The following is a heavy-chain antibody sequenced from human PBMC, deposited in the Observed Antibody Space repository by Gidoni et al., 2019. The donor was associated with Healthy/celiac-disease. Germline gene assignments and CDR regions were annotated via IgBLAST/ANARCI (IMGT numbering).Heavy chain of an antibody. D-gene: IGHD2-21*01. J-gene: IGHJ6*02. CDR3: AKDIGVAIGYYYYGMDV. Sequence: EVQLVESGGGLVQPGRSLRLSCAASGFTFDDYAMHWVRQAPGKGLEWVSGISWKSGSIGYADSVKGRFTISRDNAKNSLYLQMNSLRAEDTALYYCAKDIGVAIGYYYYGMDVWGQGTTVTVSS. CDR2: ISWKSGSI. V-gene: IGHV3-9*01. CDR1: GFTFDDYA.